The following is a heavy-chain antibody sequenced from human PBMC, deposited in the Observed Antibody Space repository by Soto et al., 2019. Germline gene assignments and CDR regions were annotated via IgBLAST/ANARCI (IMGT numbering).Heavy chain of an antibody. CDR2: ISSSSSYI. J-gene: IGHJ4*02. D-gene: IGHD2-21*02. V-gene: IGHV3-21*01. CDR1: GFTFSSYS. Sequence: PGGSLRLSCAASGFTFSSYSMNWVRQAPGKGLEWVSSISSSSSYIYYADSVKGRFTISRDNAKNSLYLQMNSLRAEDTAVYYCAREPIVVVTAILRYFDYWGQGTLVTVSS. CDR3: AREPIVVVTAILRYFDY.